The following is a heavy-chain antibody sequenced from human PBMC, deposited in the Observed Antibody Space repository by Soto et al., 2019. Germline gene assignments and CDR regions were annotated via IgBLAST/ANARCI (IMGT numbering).Heavy chain of an antibody. D-gene: IGHD5-12*01. J-gene: IGHJ4*02. V-gene: IGHV3-64*01. CDR2: ISSNGGST. CDR3: ASRGYSGYEIDY. CDR1: GFTFSSYA. Sequence: EVQLVESGGGLVQPGGSLRLSCAASGFTFSSYAMHWVRQAPGKGLEYVSDISSNGGSTYYANSVKGRFTISRDNSKNTLYLQMGSRRAEDMVVYYFASRGYSGYEIDYWVQGTLVTVSS.